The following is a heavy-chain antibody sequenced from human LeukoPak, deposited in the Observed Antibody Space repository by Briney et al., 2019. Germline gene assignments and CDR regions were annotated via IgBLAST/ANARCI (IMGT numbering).Heavy chain of an antibody. CDR1: GGSFSGYY. V-gene: IGHV4-34*01. CDR3: ARGANWFDP. J-gene: IGHJ5*02. CDR2: INHSGST. Sequence: KPSETLSLTCAVYGGSFSGYYWSWIRQPPGKGLEWIGEINHSGSTNYNPSLKSRVTISVDTSKNQFSLKLSSVTAADTAVYYCARGANWFDPCGQGTLVTVSS.